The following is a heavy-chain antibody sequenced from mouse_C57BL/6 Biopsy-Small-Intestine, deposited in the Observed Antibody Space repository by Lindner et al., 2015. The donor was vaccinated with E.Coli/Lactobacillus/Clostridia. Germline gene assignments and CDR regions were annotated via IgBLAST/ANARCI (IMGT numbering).Heavy chain of an antibody. V-gene: IGHV1-81*01. D-gene: IGHD4-1*01. CDR3: TGTGY. CDR2: IYPRSGNT. Sequence: VQLQESGAELARPGASVKLSCKASGYTFTSYGISWVKQRTGQGLEWIGEIYPRSGNTYYNEKFKGKATFTADTSSNTAYMQLSSLTTEDSAIYYCTGTGYWGQGTTLTVSS. CDR1: GYTFTSYG. J-gene: IGHJ2*01.